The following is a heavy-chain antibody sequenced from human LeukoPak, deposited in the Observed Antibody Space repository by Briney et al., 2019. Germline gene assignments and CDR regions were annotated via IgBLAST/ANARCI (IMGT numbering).Heavy chain of an antibody. J-gene: IGHJ4*02. V-gene: IGHV3-48*03. CDR1: GFTFSSYE. CDR3: ATLYGYYDSSGSTEPVDY. D-gene: IGHD3-22*01. CDR2: ISSSGSTI. Sequence: HSGGSLRLSCAASGFTFSSYEMTWVRQAPGKGLEWVSYISSSGSTIYYADSVKGRFTISRDNAKSSLYLQMNSLRAEDTAVYYCATLYGYYDSSGSTEPVDYWGQGTLVTVSS.